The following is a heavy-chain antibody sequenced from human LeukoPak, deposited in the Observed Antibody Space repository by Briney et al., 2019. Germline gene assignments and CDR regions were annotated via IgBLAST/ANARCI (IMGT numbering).Heavy chain of an antibody. V-gene: IGHV4-39*07. CDR1: GGSIRGSSYY. CDR2: FYYSGTT. D-gene: IGHD3-3*01. Sequence: SETLSLTCTVSGGSIRGSSYYLSWIRQPPGKGLEWIGGFYYSGTTYYNPSLESRVTISVDTSKNQFSLKLSSVTAADTAVYYCAFWSGYYSGSGEYNWGQGTLVTVSS. CDR3: AFWSGYYSGSGEYN. J-gene: IGHJ4*02.